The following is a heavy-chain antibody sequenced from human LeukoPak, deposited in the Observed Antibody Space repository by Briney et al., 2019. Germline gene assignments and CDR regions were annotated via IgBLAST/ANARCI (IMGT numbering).Heavy chain of an antibody. D-gene: IGHD3-3*01. CDR3: ARDHDFLSGHSRRDFDY. J-gene: IGHJ4*02. Sequence: ASVKVSCKASGYTFNDYTINWVRQAPGQGLEWMGWINTKTGNPTYAQGFTGRFVFSLDTSVSVAYLQINGLEADDTAMYYCARDHDFLSGHSRRDFDYWGQGTLVTVSS. V-gene: IGHV7-4-1*04. CDR2: INTKTGNP. CDR1: GYTFNDYT.